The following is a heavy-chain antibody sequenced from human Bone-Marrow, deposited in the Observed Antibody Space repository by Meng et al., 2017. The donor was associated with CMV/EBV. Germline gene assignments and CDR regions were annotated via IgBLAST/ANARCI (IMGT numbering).Heavy chain of an antibody. J-gene: IGHJ6*02. Sequence: GESLKISCAASGFTFSDYYMSWIRQAPGKGLEWVSYISSSGSTIYYADSVKGRFTISRDNAKNSLYLQMNSLRAEDTAVYYCAESLSPDLDCSSTSCYFYGYYYGMDVWGQGTTVTVSS. CDR2: ISSSGSTI. D-gene: IGHD2-2*01. CDR3: AESLSPDLDCSSTSCYFYGYYYGMDV. CDR1: GFTFSDYY. V-gene: IGHV3-11*01.